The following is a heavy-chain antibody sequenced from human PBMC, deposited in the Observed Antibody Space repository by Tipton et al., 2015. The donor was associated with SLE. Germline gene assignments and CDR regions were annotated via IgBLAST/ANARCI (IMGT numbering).Heavy chain of an antibody. CDR2: IYTSGST. Sequence: TLSLTCTVSGGSISSGSYYWSWIRQPAGKGLEWIGYIYTSGSTNYNPSLKSRVTISVDTSKNQFSLKLNSVTPDDTAVYYCARDGDLGPEALDYWGQGTLVTVSS. V-gene: IGHV4-61*09. CDR1: GGSISSGSYY. J-gene: IGHJ4*02. CDR3: ARDGDLGPEALDY. D-gene: IGHD1-14*01.